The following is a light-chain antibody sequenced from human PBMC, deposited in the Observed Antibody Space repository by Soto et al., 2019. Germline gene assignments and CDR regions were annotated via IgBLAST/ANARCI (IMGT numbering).Light chain of an antibody. CDR1: NSNIGDDA. CDR3: ASWDASLNGWV. CDR2: SSD. J-gene: IGLJ3*02. Sequence: QSVLTQPPSASGTPGQRVAFSCSGSNSNIGDDAVNWFQHRPGTAPKLVIYSSDQRPSGVPDRFSGSKSGTSASLASSGLLSDDEADYYCASWDASLNGWVFGGGTKLTVL. V-gene: IGLV1-44*01.